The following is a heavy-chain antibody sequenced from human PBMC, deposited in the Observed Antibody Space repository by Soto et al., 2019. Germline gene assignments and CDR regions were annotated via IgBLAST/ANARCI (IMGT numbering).Heavy chain of an antibody. Sequence: QVQLVQSGAEVMKPGSSVNVFCKASGGTFSRYALSWLRQAPGQAHDGMGGITPMFGTANYAKKFQGRVTSTADKSTITVHMELRRLTSEDTAVYYCAHSLVSAVDGPVRFDLWGRGTLVIVSS. J-gene: IGHJ2*01. CDR3: AHSLVSAVDGPVRFDL. CDR2: ITPMFGTA. CDR1: GGTFSRYA. V-gene: IGHV1-69*14. D-gene: IGHD6-19*01.